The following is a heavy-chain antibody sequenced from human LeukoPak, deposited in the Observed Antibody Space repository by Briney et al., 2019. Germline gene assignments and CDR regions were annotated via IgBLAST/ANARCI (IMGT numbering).Heavy chain of an antibody. J-gene: IGHJ5*02. CDR2: IIPIFGTA. V-gene: IGHV1-69*05. D-gene: IGHD3-10*01. CDR3: ARFLMGFGGFDP. CDR1: GGTFSSYA. Sequence: SVKVSCKASGGTFSSYAISWVRQAPGQGLEWMGRIIPIFGTANYAQKFQGRVTITTDESTSTAYMELSSLRSEDPAVYYCARFLMGFGGFDPWGQGTLVTVSS.